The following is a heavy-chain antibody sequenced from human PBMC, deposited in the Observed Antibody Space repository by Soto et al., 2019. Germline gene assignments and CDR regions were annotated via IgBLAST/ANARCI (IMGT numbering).Heavy chain of an antibody. V-gene: IGHV4-39*01. Sequence: QLQLQESGPGLVKPSETLSLTCTVSGDSVTISDYYWGWIRQPPGKGLEWIGSIHYSGRSYYNPSGKSRVTIAGDTSKKQFSLKLTSVTAADAAVYYCAAHDSGGYYAEYWGQGTLVTVSA. CDR3: AAHDSGGYYAEY. J-gene: IGHJ4*02. CDR1: GDSVTISDYY. CDR2: IHYSGRS. D-gene: IGHD3-22*01.